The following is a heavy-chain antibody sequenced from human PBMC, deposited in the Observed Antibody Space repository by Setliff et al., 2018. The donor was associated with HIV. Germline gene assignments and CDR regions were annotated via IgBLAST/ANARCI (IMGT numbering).Heavy chain of an antibody. Sequence: PSETLSLTCTVSGASINMNYGSWIRQTPGQGLEWIEYVHKSVNTHYNPSLKSRLTISVDTSKNQCSLNLRSVTAADTAVYYCARRRVDAAKAAFDYWGQGTLVTVSS. V-gene: IGHV4-59*08. CDR1: GASINMNY. CDR2: VHKSVNT. J-gene: IGHJ4*02. D-gene: IGHD5-18*01. CDR3: ARRRVDAAKAAFDY.